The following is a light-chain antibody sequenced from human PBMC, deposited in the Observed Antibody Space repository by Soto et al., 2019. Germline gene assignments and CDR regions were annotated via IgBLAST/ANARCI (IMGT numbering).Light chain of an antibody. CDR2: DVS. J-gene: IGLJ2*01. CDR3: SSYTSSSTLG. CDR1: SSDVGGYNY. V-gene: IGLV2-14*01. Sequence: SVLTKPASVSGSPGQSITISCTGTSSDVGGYNYVSWYQQHPGKAPKLMIYDVSNRPSGVSNRFSGSKSGNTASLTISGLQAEDEADYYCSSYTSSSTLGFGGGTKLTVL.